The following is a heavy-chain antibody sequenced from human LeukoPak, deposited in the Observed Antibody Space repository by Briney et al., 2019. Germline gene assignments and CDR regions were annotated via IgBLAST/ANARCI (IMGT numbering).Heavy chain of an antibody. V-gene: IGHV3-23*01. CDR2: ISGSGGST. Sequence: GGSLRLSCAASGLTFSSYAMSWVRQAPGKGLEWVSTISGSGGSTSYADSVKGRFTISRDNSKNTLLLRMNSLRAEDTAVYYCARCSRGYYSSDFVSWGQGTLVTVSS. CDR3: ARCSRGYYSSDFVS. CDR1: GLTFSSYA. D-gene: IGHD3-22*01. J-gene: IGHJ4*02.